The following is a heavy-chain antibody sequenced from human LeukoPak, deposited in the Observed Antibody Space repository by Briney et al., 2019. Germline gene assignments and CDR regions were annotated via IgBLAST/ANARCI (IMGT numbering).Heavy chain of an antibody. CDR3: ARSPPRYCSGGSCYSSATFDY. CDR2: INTNTGNP. J-gene: IGHJ4*02. D-gene: IGHD2-15*01. V-gene: IGHV7-4-1*02. Sequence: ASVKVSCKASGYTFTGYAMNWVRQAPGQGLEWMGWINTNTGNPTYAQGFTGRFVFSLDTSVSTAYLQISSLKAEDTAVYYCARSPPRYCSGGSCYSSATFDYWGQGTLVTVSS. CDR1: GYTFTGYA.